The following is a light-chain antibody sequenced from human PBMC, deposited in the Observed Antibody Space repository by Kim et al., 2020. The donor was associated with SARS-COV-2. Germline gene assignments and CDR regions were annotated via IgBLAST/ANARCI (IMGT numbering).Light chain of an antibody. CDR1: TGVVTNGHY. CDR2: DAT. Sequence: PGGTVTLPCGSSTGVVTNGHYAYWLQQKPGQVPRTLIYDATKKHSWTPARFSGSFLGGKVALTLSGALPEDEADYYCLLSYGRARVFGGGTQLTVL. V-gene: IGLV7-46*01. CDR3: LLSYGRARV. J-gene: IGLJ2*01.